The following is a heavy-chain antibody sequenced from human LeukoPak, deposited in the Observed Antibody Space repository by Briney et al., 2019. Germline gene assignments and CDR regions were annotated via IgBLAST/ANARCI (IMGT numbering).Heavy chain of an antibody. CDR3: ARDSLLCTNGVCYPSYYFDY. J-gene: IGHJ4*02. D-gene: IGHD2-8*01. V-gene: IGHV1-2*02. CDR1: GYTFTGYY. Sequence: GASVKVSCKASGYTFTGYYMHWVRQAPGQGLEWMGWINPNSGGTNYAQKFQGRVTMTRDTSISTAYMELSRLRSYDTAVYYCARDSLLCTNGVCYPSYYFDYWGQGTLVTVSS. CDR2: INPNSGGT.